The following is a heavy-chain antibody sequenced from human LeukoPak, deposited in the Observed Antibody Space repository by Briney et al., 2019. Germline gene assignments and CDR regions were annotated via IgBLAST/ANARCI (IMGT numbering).Heavy chain of an antibody. CDR1: GFTFSSYA. Sequence: PGGSLRLSCAASGFTFSSYAMSWVRQAPGKGLEWVSAISGSGGSTYYADSVKGRFTISRDNSKNTLYLQMNSLRAEATAVDYCAKVRIINCGGDCGDFDYWDQGTLVTVSS. V-gene: IGHV3-23*01. CDR3: AKVRIINCGGDCGDFDY. J-gene: IGHJ4*02. CDR2: ISGSGGST. D-gene: IGHD2-21*02.